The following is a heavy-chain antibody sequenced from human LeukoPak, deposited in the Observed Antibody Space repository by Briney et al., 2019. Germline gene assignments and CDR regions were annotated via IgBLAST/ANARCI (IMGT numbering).Heavy chain of an antibody. J-gene: IGHJ4*01. D-gene: IGHD6-19*01. CDR3: ARNSHGYSSGWLQFNFDY. Sequence: ASVKVSCKASGYTFTSYDINWVRQATGQGLEWMGWMNPNSGNTGYAQKFQGRVTITRNTSISTAYMELRSLRSDDTAVYYCARNSHGYSSGWLQFNFDYRGPGTLVTVSS. V-gene: IGHV1-8*03. CDR2: MNPNSGNT. CDR1: GYTFTSYD.